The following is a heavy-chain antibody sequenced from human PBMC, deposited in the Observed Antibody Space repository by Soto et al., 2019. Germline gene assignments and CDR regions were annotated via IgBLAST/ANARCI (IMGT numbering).Heavy chain of an antibody. CDR1: GGTFSSYA. CDR3: ARDRGPSSGYYPYWFDP. CDR2: IIPIFGTA. V-gene: IGHV1-69*12. D-gene: IGHD3-22*01. J-gene: IGHJ5*02. Sequence: QVQLVQSGAEVKKPGSSVKVSCKASGGTFSSYAISWVRQAPGQGLEWMGEIIPIFGTANSAQKFQGRVTITADESTSTAYMEPSILRSEDTAVYYCARDRGPSSGYYPYWFDPWGQGTLVTVSS.